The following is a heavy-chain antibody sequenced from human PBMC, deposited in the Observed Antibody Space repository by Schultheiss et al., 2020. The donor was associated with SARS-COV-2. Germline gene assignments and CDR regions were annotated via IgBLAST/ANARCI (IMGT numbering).Heavy chain of an antibody. Sequence: SETLSLTCTVSGDSITSHYWSWVRQPPGKGLECIGYIYSSGSTYYNPSLKSRVFMSVDTSKNQFSLTVYSVTAADTAVYYCARGYYGDFLSYWGQGAPVTVAS. CDR3: ARGYYGDFLSY. D-gene: IGHD4-17*01. CDR2: IYSSGST. V-gene: IGHV4-4*09. CDR1: GDSITSHY. J-gene: IGHJ4*02.